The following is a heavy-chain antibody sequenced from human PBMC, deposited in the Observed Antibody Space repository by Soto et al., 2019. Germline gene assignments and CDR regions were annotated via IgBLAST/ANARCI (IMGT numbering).Heavy chain of an antibody. V-gene: IGHV3-23*01. CDR1: GFTFSSYA. CDR2: ISGSGGST. CDR3: AKDAQGAKKYSSSWYPHGWFDP. J-gene: IGHJ5*02. Sequence: HPGGSLRLSCAASGFTFSSYAMSWVRQAPGKGLEWVSAISGSGGSTYYADSVKGRFTISRDNSKNTLYLQMNSLRAEDTAVYYCAKDAQGAKKYSSSWYPHGWFDPWGQGTLVTVSS. D-gene: IGHD6-13*01.